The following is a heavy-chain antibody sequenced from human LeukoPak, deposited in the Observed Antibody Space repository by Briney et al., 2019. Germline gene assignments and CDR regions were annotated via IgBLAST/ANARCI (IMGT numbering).Heavy chain of an antibody. D-gene: IGHD5-18*01. CDR1: GFTFSSYA. Sequence: GGSLRLSCAASGFTFSSYAMSWVRQAPGKGLEWVSAISGSGGSTYYADSVKGRFTISRDNSKNTLYLQMNSLRAEDTAVYYCARGKGNSDGHHDAFDIWGQGTMVTVSS. CDR2: ISGSGGST. V-gene: IGHV3-23*01. CDR3: ARGKGNSDGHHDAFDI. J-gene: IGHJ3*02.